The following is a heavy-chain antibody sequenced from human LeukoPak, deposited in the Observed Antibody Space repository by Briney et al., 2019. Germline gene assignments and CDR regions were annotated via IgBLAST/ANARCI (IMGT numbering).Heavy chain of an antibody. CDR3: AGHDSRGYYVAY. CDR1: GGSISSSSYY. CDR2: IYYSGST. D-gene: IGHD3-22*01. V-gene: IGHV4-39*01. Sequence: PSETLSLTCTVSGGSISSSSYYWGWIRQPPGKGLEWIGSIYYSGSTYYNPSLQSRVTISVDTSKNQFSLKLSSVTAADTAVYFCAGHDSRGYYVAYWGQGALVTVSS. J-gene: IGHJ4*02.